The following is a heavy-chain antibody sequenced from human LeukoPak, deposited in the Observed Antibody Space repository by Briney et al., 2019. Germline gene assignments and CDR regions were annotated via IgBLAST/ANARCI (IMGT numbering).Heavy chain of an antibody. CDR2: IHKAGTES. D-gene: IGHD1-26*01. V-gene: IGHV3-7*01. CDR3: ARVGRWELQRVFDY. J-gene: IGHJ4*02. CDR1: GFTFTDYW. Sequence: GGSLRLSCAASGFTFTDYWMTWVRQGPGKGLEWVANIHKAGTESYYVDSVKGRFAISRDNAKNSLYLQFSSLRVDDTAVYYCARVGRWELQRVFDYWGQGTLVTVSS.